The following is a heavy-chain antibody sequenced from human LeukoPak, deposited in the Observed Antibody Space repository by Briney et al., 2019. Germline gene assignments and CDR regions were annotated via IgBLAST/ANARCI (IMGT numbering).Heavy chain of an antibody. Sequence: SGGSLRLSCAASGYTFTGYYMHWVRQAPGQGLEWMGWINPNSGGTNYAQKFQGRVTMTRDTSISTAYMELSRLRSDDTAVYYCATQADYGDYDFYYYYMDVWGKGTTVTVSS. CDR1: GYTFTGYY. CDR3: ATQADYGDYDFYYYYMDV. D-gene: IGHD4-17*01. V-gene: IGHV1-2*02. CDR2: INPNSGGT. J-gene: IGHJ6*03.